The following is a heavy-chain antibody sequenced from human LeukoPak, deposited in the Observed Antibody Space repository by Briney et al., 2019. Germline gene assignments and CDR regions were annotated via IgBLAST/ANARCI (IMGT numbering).Heavy chain of an antibody. J-gene: IGHJ4*02. V-gene: IGHV4-34*01. D-gene: IGHD3-10*01. CDR3: ARGVYYGSGSYN. CDR1: DGSFSGCY. Sequence: SETLSLTCGVYDGSFSGCYWTWIRQPPGKGLEWIGEINHSGSANYNPSLKSRVTISMDTSKNQFSLKLSSVTAADTAVYYCARGVYYGSGSYNWGQGTLVTVSS. CDR2: INHSGSA.